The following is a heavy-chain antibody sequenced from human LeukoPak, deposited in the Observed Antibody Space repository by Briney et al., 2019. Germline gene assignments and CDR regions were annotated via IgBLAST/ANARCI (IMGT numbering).Heavy chain of an antibody. CDR2: IIPIFGTA. V-gene: IGHV1-69*05. D-gene: IGHD1-26*01. J-gene: IGHJ3*02. CDR1: GGTFSSSA. CDR3: ARGDRFVGAPGAFDI. Sequence: GASVKVSCKASGGTFSSSAISWVRQAPGQGLEWMGGIIPIFGTANYAQKFQGRVTITTDESTSTAYMELSSLRSEDTAVYYCARGDRFVGAPGAFDIWGQGTMVTVSS.